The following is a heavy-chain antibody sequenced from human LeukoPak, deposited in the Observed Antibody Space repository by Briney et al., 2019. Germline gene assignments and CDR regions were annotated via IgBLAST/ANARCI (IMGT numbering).Heavy chain of an antibody. J-gene: IGHJ5*02. Sequence: GGSLRLSCAASGFILSSYSMNWVRQAPGKGLEWVSFISSSGTTIYYADSVKGRFTISRDNAKNSLYLQMNSLRAEDTAVYYCARGGRYFDSNWFDPWGQGTLVTVSS. V-gene: IGHV3-48*01. D-gene: IGHD3-9*01. CDR2: ISSSGTTI. CDR3: ARGGRYFDSNWFDP. CDR1: GFILSSYS.